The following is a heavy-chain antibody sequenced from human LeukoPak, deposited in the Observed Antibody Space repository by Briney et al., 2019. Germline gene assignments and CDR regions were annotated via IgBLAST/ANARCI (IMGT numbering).Heavy chain of an antibody. CDR3: VACSSTSCSHALGY. V-gene: IGHV3-73*01. D-gene: IGHD2-2*01. Sequence: GGSLRLSCAASGFTFSGSAMHWVRQASGKGLEWVGRIRSKANSYATAYAASGKGRFTISRDDSKNTAYLQMNSLKTEDTAVYYCVACSSTSCSHALGYWGQGTLVTVSS. CDR2: IRSKANSYAT. J-gene: IGHJ4*02. CDR1: GFTFSGSA.